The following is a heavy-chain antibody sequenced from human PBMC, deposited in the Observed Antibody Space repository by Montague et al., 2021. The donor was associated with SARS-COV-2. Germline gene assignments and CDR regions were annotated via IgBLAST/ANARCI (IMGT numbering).Heavy chain of an antibody. CDR2: IYTSGST. CDR1: SGSISSGSHY. J-gene: IGHJ3*02. D-gene: IGHD1-26*01. V-gene: IGHV4-61*02. Sequence: TRSLTCTVSSGSISSGSHYWSWIRQPAGKGLEWIGRIYTSGSTNYNLSLQSRLTISVDTSKNQFSLKLTSVTAAGTAVYYCSRDLGRDAFDIWGQGTKVTASS. CDR3: SRDLGRDAFDI.